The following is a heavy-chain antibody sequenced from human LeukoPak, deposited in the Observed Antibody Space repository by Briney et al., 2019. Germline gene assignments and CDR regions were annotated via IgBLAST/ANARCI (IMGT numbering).Heavy chain of an antibody. Sequence: GSLRLSCAASGGSISSCSYYWGWDRQPPGQGLDWIGSISYSGNTYYNPTLKSRVSISVDTSKHQFSLTLSSVPAADTAVYYCARHRYDYVWGSYRPGFDYWGQGTLVTVSS. CDR1: GGSISSCSYY. CDR3: ARHRYDYVWGSYRPGFDY. D-gene: IGHD3-16*02. J-gene: IGHJ4*02. V-gene: IGHV4-39*01. CDR2: ISYSGNT.